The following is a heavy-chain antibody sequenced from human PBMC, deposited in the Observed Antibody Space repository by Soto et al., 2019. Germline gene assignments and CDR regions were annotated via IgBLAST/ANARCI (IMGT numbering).Heavy chain of an antibody. CDR1: GFTFSSYG. Sequence: GGSLRLSCAASGFTFSSYGMHWVRQAPGKGLEWVAVIWYDGSNKYYTDSVKGRFTISRDNSKNKLYLQMNSLRAEDTAVYHCAREAGYHGTIGQQLPACWGRGIMVTVSS. V-gene: IGHV3-33*01. CDR3: AREAGYHGTIGQQLPAC. D-gene: IGHD6-13*01. CDR2: IWYDGSNK. J-gene: IGHJ4*02.